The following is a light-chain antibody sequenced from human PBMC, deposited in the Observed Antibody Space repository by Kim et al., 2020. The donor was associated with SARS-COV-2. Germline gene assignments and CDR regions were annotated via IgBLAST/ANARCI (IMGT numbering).Light chain of an antibody. CDR3: QSYDSSLSDVV. V-gene: IGLV1-40*01. Sequence: QSVLTQPPSVSGAPGQRVTISCTGSSSNIGAGYDVRWYQQLPGTAPKLHIYGNINRPSGVPDRFSGSKSGTSASLAITALQAEDDADYYCQSYDSSLSDVVFGGGTQLTVL. CDR1: SSNIGAGYD. CDR2: GNI. J-gene: IGLJ2*01.